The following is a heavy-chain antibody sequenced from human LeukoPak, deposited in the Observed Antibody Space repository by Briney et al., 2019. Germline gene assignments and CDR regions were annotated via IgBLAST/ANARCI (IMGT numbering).Heavy chain of an antibody. CDR3: AKKWGVGTTTLDYFDY. CDR1: GFTFNTYT. J-gene: IGHJ4*02. V-gene: IGHV3-23*01. Sequence: GGSLRLSCAASGFTFNTYTMNWVRQAPGKGLEWVSGISGSAGSTYYADSVKGRFTISRDNSKNTLYLQMNSLTDDDTAVYYCAKKWGVGTTTLDYFDYWGQGTLVTVSS. CDR2: ISGSAGST. D-gene: IGHD1-26*01.